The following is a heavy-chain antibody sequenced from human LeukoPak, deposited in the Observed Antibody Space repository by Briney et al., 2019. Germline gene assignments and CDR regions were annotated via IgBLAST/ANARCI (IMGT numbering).Heavy chain of an antibody. Sequence: EASVKVSCKASGGTFSSYAISWVRQAPGQGLEWMGRIIPIFGTASYAQKFQGRVTITTDESTSTAYMELSSLRSEDTAVYYCARDEGSTASPDAFDIWGQGTMVTVSS. CDR3: ARDEGSTASPDAFDI. J-gene: IGHJ3*02. CDR2: IIPIFGTA. CDR1: GGTFSSYA. V-gene: IGHV1-69*05. D-gene: IGHD2-2*01.